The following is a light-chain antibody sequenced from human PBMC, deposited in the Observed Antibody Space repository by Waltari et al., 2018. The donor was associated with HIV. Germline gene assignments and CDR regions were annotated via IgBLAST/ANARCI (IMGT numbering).Light chain of an antibody. V-gene: IGKV1-39*01. CDR2: AAS. CDR3: QQSYSTLFT. J-gene: IGKJ3*01. Sequence: DIEMTQSPSSLSPSVGDRVPITCRASQSISSSLNWYQQKPGKAPKLLIYAASSLQSGVPSRFSGSASGTDFTLTISSLQPEDFATYYCQQSYSTLFTFGPGTKVDIK. CDR1: QSISSS.